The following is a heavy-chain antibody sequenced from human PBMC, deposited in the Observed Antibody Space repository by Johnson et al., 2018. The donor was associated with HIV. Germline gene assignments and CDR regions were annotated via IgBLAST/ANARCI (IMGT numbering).Heavy chain of an antibody. D-gene: IGHD6-13*01. CDR3: AKQYSSSWYGNAFDI. CDR2: TTYDGTNT. V-gene: IGHV3-30-3*02. J-gene: IGHJ3*02. CDR1: GFTFSSYA. Sequence: QVQLVESGGGVVQPGRSLRLSCAASGFTFSSYAMHWVRQAPGKGLEWVAVTTYDGTNTYYGDSVKGRFTISRDNSNNTLYLQMNSLRTEDTAVYYCAKQYSSSWYGNAFDIWGQGTMVTVSS.